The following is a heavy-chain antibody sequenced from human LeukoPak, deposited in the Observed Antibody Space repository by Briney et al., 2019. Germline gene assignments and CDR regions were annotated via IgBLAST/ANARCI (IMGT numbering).Heavy chain of an antibody. D-gene: IGHD3-22*01. CDR2: ISYDGSNK. Sequence: GGSLRLSCAASGFTFSSYGMHWVRQAPGKGLEWVAVISYDGSNKYYADPVKGRFTISRDNSKNTLYLQMNSLRAEDTAVYYCAKDQGGYYDSSGYYFDYWGQGTLVTVSS. CDR3: AKDQGGYYDSSGYYFDY. J-gene: IGHJ4*02. V-gene: IGHV3-30*18. CDR1: GFTFSSYG.